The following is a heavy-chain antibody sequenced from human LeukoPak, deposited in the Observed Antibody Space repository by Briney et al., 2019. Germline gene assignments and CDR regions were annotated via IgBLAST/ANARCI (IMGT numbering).Heavy chain of an antibody. D-gene: IGHD3-22*01. Sequence: GGSLRLSCAASGFTFSSYWMHWVRQAPGKGLVWVSRINSDGSSTSYADSVKGRFTISRDNAKNTLYLQMNSLGAEDTAVYYCARDNTYYYDSSGYPEGIDLWGRGTLVTVSS. CDR3: ARDNTYYYDSSGYPEGIDL. V-gene: IGHV3-74*01. CDR2: INSDGSST. J-gene: IGHJ2*01. CDR1: GFTFSSYW.